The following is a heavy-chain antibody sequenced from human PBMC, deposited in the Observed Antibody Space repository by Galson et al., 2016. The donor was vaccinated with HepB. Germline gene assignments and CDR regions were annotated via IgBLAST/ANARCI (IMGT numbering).Heavy chain of an antibody. CDR1: GFTFSKYF. V-gene: IGHV3-11*05. CDR2: ISVTSGYI. Sequence: SLRLSCAASGFTFSKYFMTWFRQAPGKGLEWISHISVTSGYINYADSVKGRFTFSRDNSKNTLYLQMNSLRAEDTAVYYCVKGSGPRHFPHCFDPWGQGTLVTVSS. CDR3: VKGSGPRHFPHCFDP. D-gene: IGHD3-10*01. J-gene: IGHJ5*02.